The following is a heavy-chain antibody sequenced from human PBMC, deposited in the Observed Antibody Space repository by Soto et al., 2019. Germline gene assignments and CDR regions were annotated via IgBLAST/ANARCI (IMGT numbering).Heavy chain of an antibody. J-gene: IGHJ6*02. V-gene: IGHV4-4*02. CDR3: ARGSFLVVGYGMDV. CDR1: GGSISSSNW. D-gene: IGHD2-2*01. CDR2: IYHSGST. Sequence: SETLSLTCAVSGGSISSSNWWSWVRQPPGKGLEWIGEIYHSGSTNYNPSLKSRVTISVDKSKNQFSLKLSSVTAADTAVYYCARGSFLVVGYGMDVWGQGTTVTVSS.